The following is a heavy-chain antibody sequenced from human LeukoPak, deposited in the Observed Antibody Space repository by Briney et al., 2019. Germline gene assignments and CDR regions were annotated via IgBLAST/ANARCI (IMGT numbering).Heavy chain of an antibody. CDR2: ISYDGSNK. CDR1: GFTFSSYA. CDR3: ARDRRYYGMDV. J-gene: IGHJ6*02. V-gene: IGHV3-30-3*01. Sequence: GRSLRLSCAASGFTFSSYAMHWVRQAPGKGLEWVAVISYDGSNKYYADSVKGRFTISRDNSKNTLYLQMNSLRAEDTAVYYCARDRRYYGMDVWGQGTTVTVSS.